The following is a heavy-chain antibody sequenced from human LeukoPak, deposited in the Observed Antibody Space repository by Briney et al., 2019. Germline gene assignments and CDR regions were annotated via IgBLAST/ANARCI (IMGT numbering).Heavy chain of an antibody. J-gene: IGHJ5*02. D-gene: IGHD2-15*01. CDR2: INHSGST. Sequence: SETLSLTCAVYGGSFSGYYWSWIRQPPGKGLEWIGEINHSGSTNYNPSLKSRVTISVDTSKNQSSLKLSSVTAADTAVYYCARGGRGYCSGGSCRNWFDPWGQGTLVTVSS. V-gene: IGHV4-34*01. CDR3: ARGGRGYCSGGSCRNWFDP. CDR1: GGSFSGYY.